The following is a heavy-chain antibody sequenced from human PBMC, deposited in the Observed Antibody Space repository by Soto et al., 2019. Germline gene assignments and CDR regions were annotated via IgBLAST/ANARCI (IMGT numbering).Heavy chain of an antibody. J-gene: IGHJ4*02. CDR2: IYWDDDK. V-gene: IGHV2-5*02. Sequence: QITLKESGPTLVKPTQTLTLTCTFSGFSLSTSGVGVGWIRQPPGKALEWLALIYWDDDKRYSPSLKSRLTITKDTSKNQGVLTMTNMDPVDTATYYCAHSELDRTGQAFDYWGQGTLVTVSS. CDR3: AHSELDRTGQAFDY. CDR1: GFSLSTSGVG. D-gene: IGHD1-1*01.